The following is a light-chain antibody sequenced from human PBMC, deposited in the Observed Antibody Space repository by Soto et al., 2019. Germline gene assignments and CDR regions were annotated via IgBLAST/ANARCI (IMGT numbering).Light chain of an antibody. J-gene: IGKJ1*01. CDR3: QQYSSWLWT. CDR2: GAS. V-gene: IGKV3-15*01. Sequence: EFVLTQSPGTLSLSPGEGATLSCRASQSVSSKLAWYQQKPGQAPRLLIYGASNRATGVPARISGSVSGTEFTLTIASLQSEDFAIYYCQQYSSWLWTFGQGTKVDIK. CDR1: QSVSSK.